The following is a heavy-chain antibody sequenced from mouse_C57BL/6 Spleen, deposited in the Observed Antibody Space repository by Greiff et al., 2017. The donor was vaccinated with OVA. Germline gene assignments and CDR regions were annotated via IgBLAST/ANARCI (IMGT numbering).Heavy chain of an antibody. V-gene: IGHV5-4*01. Sequence: EVQLMESGGGLVKPGGSLTLSCAASGFTFSSYAMSWVRQTPEQRLEWVATISDGGSYTYYPANVKGRFTISRDNAKNTLYLQMSHLKSEYTAMYDCAREDCHAITTVGVNYFDYWGQGTTLTVSS. CDR3: AREDCHAITTVGVNYFDY. CDR1: GFTFSSYA. J-gene: IGHJ2*01. D-gene: IGHD1-1*01. CDR2: ISDGGSYT.